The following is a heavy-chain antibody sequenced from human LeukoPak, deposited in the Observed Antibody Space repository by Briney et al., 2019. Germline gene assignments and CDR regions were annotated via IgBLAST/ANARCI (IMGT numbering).Heavy chain of an antibody. D-gene: IGHD3-10*01. CDR3: ARDYYGSGSYYFWFDP. Sequence: SETLSLTCAVYGGSFSSYYWSWIRQPPGKGLEWIGYIYYSGSTNYNPSLKSRVTISVDTSKNQFSLKLSSVTAADTAVYYCARDYYGSGSYYFWFDPWGQGTLVTVSS. CDR1: GGSFSSYY. CDR2: IYYSGST. J-gene: IGHJ5*02. V-gene: IGHV4-59*01.